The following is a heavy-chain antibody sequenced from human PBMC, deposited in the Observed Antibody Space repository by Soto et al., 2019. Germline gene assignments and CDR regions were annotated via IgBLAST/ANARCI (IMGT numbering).Heavy chain of an antibody. Sequence: QVQLQESGPGLVKPSGTLSLSCAVSGVSIVSTNWWSWVRQPPGKGLEWIGEVHHSGSTTYNPSLKSRVTISVDNSKHQFSLNINSVTAADTAVYYCATTVGAVLDDWGRGTLVTVS. CDR3: ATTVGAVLDD. D-gene: IGHD4-4*01. CDR2: VHHSGST. V-gene: IGHV4-4*02. CDR1: GVSIVSTNW. J-gene: IGHJ4*02.